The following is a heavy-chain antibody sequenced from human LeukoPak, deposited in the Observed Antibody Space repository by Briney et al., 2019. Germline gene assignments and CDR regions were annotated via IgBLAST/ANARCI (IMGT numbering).Heavy chain of an antibody. Sequence: GGSLRLSCAASGFTFSSYGMHWVRQAPGKGLEWVAVISYDGSNKYYADSVKDRFTISRDNSKNTLYLQMNSLRAEDTAVYYCAKDVSAQWLVHSFDYWGQGTLVTVSS. CDR2: ISYDGSNK. J-gene: IGHJ4*02. V-gene: IGHV3-30*18. CDR1: GFTFSSYG. CDR3: AKDVSAQWLVHSFDY. D-gene: IGHD6-19*01.